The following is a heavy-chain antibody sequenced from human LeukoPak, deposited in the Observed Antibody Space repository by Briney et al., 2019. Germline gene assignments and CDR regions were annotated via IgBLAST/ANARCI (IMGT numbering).Heavy chain of an antibody. V-gene: IGHV3-48*02. CDR1: GFTFSSYS. CDR3: GSTDGMDV. Sequence: GGSLRLSCAASGFTFSSYSMNWVRQAPGKGMEWVSYISSTSSTIYYSHSVKGRFTISRDNAKNSVYLQMNSLRDEDTAVYYCGSTDGMDVWGQGTPVTVSS. CDR2: ISSTSSTI. J-gene: IGHJ6*02.